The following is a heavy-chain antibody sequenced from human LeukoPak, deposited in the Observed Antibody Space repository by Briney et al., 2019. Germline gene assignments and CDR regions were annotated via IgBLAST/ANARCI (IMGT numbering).Heavy chain of an antibody. CDR2: ISAYSGHT. CDR3: ARDRNYYGSGSYPHVFDY. V-gene: IGHV1-18*01. D-gene: IGHD3-10*01. J-gene: IGHJ4*02. CDR1: GYSFSNYG. Sequence: GASVKVSCKASGYSFSNYGISWVRQAPGQGLEWMGWISAYSGHTNYAQKVQGRVTMTTDTSTSTAYMELRSLRSDDTAVYYCARDRNYYGSGSYPHVFDYWGQGTLVTVSS.